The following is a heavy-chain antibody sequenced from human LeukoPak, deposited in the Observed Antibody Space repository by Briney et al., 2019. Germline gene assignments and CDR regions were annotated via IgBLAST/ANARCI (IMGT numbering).Heavy chain of an antibody. Sequence: PGRSLRLSCAASGFTFSSYGMHWVRQAPGKGLEWVAAIWYDGSNKYYADSVKGRFTISRDNSKNTLYLQMNSLRAEDTAVYYCARDDKGYCGGDCYSDYWGQGTLVTVSS. J-gene: IGHJ4*02. CDR1: GFTFSSYG. V-gene: IGHV3-33*01. D-gene: IGHD2-21*02. CDR2: IWYDGSNK. CDR3: ARDDKGYCGGDCYSDY.